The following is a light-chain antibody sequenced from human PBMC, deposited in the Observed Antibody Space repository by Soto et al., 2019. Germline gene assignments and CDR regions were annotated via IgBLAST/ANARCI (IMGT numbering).Light chain of an antibody. CDR3: HQRQSWPRT. CDR1: QYVGTR. Sequence: EILLTQYPATLSSSPGETATLSCRASQYVGTRLAWYQHKPGQAPRLLIYYTSNRATGIPARFSGSGSGTDFTLTINSLAPEDFAIYYCHQRQSWPRTFGQGTKVDIK. CDR2: YTS. V-gene: IGKV3-11*01. J-gene: IGKJ1*01.